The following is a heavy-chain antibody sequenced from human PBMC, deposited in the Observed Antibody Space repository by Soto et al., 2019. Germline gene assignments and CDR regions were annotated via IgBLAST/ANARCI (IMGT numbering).Heavy chain of an antibody. CDR1: GFTFDDYG. Sequence: GGSLRLSCAASGFTFDDYGMSWVRQAPGKGLEWVSGINWNGGSTGYADSVKGRFTISRDNAKNSLYLQMNSLRAEDTALYYCARVIAAAGIRYYYYYGMDVWGQGTTVTVSS. V-gene: IGHV3-20*04. J-gene: IGHJ6*02. CDR3: ARVIAAAGIRYYYYYGMDV. D-gene: IGHD6-13*01. CDR2: INWNGGST.